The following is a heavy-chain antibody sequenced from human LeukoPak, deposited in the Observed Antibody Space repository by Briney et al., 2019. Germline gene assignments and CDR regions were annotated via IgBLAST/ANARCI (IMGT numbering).Heavy chain of an antibody. CDR2: IRSKAYGGTT. CDR1: GFTFGDYA. CDR3: RFSSSWYGAYFDY. D-gene: IGHD6-13*01. V-gene: IGHV3-49*04. J-gene: IGHJ4*02. Sequence: GRSLRLSCTASGFTFGDYAMSWVRQAPGKGLKWVGFIRSKAYGGTTEYAASVKGRFTISRDDSKSIAYLQMNSLKTEDTAVYYCRFSSSWYGAYFDYWGQGTLVTVSS.